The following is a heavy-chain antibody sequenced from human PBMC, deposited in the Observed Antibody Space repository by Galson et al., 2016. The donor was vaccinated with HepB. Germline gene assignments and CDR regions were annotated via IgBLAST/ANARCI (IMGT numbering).Heavy chain of an antibody. J-gene: IGHJ4*02. CDR2: ISAYNGNT. V-gene: IGHV1-18*01. CDR3: SRYFFGSGGLYYFDH. D-gene: IGHD3-10*01. CDR1: GYTFSNYG. Sequence: SAKVSCKASGYTFSNYGINWVRQAPGQGLEWMGWISAYNGNTNYAQNLQGRLTITTDTSTSTAYMELTSLTSDDTAVYYCSRYFFGSGGLYYFDHWGQGTLVTVSS.